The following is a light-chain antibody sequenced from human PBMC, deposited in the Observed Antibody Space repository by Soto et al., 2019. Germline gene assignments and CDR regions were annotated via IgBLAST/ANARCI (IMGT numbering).Light chain of an antibody. J-gene: IGKJ2*01. CDR3: QQYGSSPYT. CDR2: GAS. Sequence: VLTQSPGTLSLSPGERATLSCRARQSVSSTYLAWYQQKPGQTPRLLIYGASSRATGIPDRFSGSGSGTDVTLTISRLEPEDFAVYYCQQYGSSPYTFGQGTKLEIK. V-gene: IGKV3-20*01. CDR1: QSVSSTY.